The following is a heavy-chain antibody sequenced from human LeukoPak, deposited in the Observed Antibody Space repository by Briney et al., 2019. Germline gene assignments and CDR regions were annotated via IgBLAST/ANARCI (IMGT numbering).Heavy chain of an antibody. CDR3: ARGDILTGPYYFDY. CDR2: ISYDGSTK. Sequence: SGGSLRLSCAASGFTFSSYAMHWVRQGPGKGLEWVAVISYDGSTKYYADSVKGRFTISRDNSKNPLYLQINSLRPEDTAVYYCARGDILTGPYYFDYWGQGTLVTVSS. CDR1: GFTFSSYA. V-gene: IGHV3-30-3*01. J-gene: IGHJ4*02. D-gene: IGHD3-9*01.